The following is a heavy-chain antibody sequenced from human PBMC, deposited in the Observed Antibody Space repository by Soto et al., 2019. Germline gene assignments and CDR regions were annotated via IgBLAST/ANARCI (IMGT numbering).Heavy chain of an antibody. J-gene: IGHJ4*02. CDR3: ASGLSGDKVDQ. CDR2: IYDSGNT. D-gene: IGHD2-21*01. Sequence: QVQLQESGPGLVKPSQTLSLTCTVSGGSISDGAYYWSWIRQPPGKGLEWIGHIYDSGNTYNNPSLKSRLTISGDTSKNHFSLNLNSVTAADTAVYYCASGLSGDKVDQWGQGTLVTVSS. V-gene: IGHV4-30-4*01. CDR1: GGSISDGAYY.